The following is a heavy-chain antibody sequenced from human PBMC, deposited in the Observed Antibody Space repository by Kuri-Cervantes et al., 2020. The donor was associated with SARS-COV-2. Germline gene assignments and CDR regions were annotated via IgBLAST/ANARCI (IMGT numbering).Heavy chain of an antibody. CDR2: IKQDASEI. CDR3: AGVVHRDPLDI. CDR1: EFTLSSNW. Sequence: LSLTGAASEFTLSSNWMSWVRQAPGKGLEWVANIKQDASEIYYVDSVKGRFTISRDNAKNSLYLQMNSLRVEDTAVYYCAGVVHRDPLDIWGQGTMVTVSS. J-gene: IGHJ3*02. V-gene: IGHV3-7*04.